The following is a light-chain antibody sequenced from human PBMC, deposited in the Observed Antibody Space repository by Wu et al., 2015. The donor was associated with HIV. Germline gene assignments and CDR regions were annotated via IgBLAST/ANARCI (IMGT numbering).Light chain of an antibody. CDR2: GAS. Sequence: QSPATLSVSPGERATLSCRASQSLNSNLAWYQQKPGQAPRLLIYGASTRATGIPARFSGSGSGTEFTLTISSMQSEDFAVYYCQHYNNWPPWTFGQGTKVEIK. CDR3: QHYNNWPPWT. CDR1: QSLNSN. V-gene: IGKV3-15*01. J-gene: IGKJ1*01.